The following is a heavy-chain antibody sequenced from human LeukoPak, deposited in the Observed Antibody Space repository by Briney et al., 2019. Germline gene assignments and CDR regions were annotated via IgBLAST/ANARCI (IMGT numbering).Heavy chain of an antibody. CDR1: GWSFNDYY. D-gene: IGHD2-2*01. Sequence: KPPETLSLTCAVYGWSFNDYYWNWVRQAPGKGLEWIGEINARGDTNYNPSLKSRVTISVDSSKNQFSLTLTSMIAADTAIYYCARGQVPAARGYNWFDPWGQGTLVTVSS. J-gene: IGHJ5*02. CDR2: INARGDT. V-gene: IGHV4-34*01. CDR3: ARGQVPAARGYNWFDP.